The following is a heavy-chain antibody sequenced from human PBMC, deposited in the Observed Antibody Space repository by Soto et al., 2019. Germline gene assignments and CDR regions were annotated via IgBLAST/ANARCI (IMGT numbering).Heavy chain of an antibody. D-gene: IGHD2-15*01. CDR3: ASSGYCSGGSCSYPQYYYYGMDV. CDR2: IIPIFGTA. Sequence: QVQLVQSGAEVQKPGSSVKVSCKASGGTFSSYAVSWVRQAPGQGLEWMGGIIPIFGTADYAQKFQGRVTITADESTSTAYMELSSLRSEDTAVYYCASSGYCSGGSCSYPQYYYYGMDVWGQGTTVTVSS. J-gene: IGHJ6*02. CDR1: GGTFSSYA. V-gene: IGHV1-69*12.